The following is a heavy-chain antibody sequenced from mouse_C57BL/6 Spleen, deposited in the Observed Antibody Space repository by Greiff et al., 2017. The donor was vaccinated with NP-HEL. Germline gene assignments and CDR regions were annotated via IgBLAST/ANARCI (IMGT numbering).Heavy chain of an antibody. V-gene: IGHV2-5*01. CDR2: IWRGGST. Sequence: QVQLQQSGPGLVQPSQSLSITCTVSGFSLTSYGVHWVRQSPGTGLEWLGVIWRGGSTDYNAAFMSRLSITKDNSKSQVFFKMNSLQADDTAIYYCATHYDYDDTDAMDYWGQGTSVTVSS. CDR3: ATHYDYDDTDAMDY. J-gene: IGHJ4*01. CDR1: GFSLTSYG. D-gene: IGHD2-4*01.